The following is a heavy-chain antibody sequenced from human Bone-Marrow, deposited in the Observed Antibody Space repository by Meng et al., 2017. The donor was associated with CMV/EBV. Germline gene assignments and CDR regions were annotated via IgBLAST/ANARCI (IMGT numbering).Heavy chain of an antibody. CDR3: ARERGIVVVPAAMGAFDI. CDR2: ISAYNGNT. V-gene: IGHV1-18*01. J-gene: IGHJ3*02. Sequence: ASVKVSCKASGYTFTSYDINWVRQATGQGLEWMGWISAYNGNTNYAQKLQGRVTMTTDTSTSTAYMELSSLRSEDTAVYYCARERGIVVVPAAMGAFDIWGQGTMVTVPS. D-gene: IGHD2-2*01. CDR1: GYTFTSYD.